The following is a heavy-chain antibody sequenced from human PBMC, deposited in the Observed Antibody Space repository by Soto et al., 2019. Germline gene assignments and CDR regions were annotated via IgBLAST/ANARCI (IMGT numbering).Heavy chain of an antibody. D-gene: IGHD3-3*01. CDR1: GGSISSSSYY. Sequence: SETLSLTCTVSGGSISSSSYYWGWIRQPPGKGLEWIGSIYYSGSTYYNPSLKSRVTISVDTSKNQFPLKLSSVTAADTAVYYCARHGSEPPSPYYDFWSGYPHFDYWGQGTLVTVSS. CDR2: IYYSGST. V-gene: IGHV4-39*01. J-gene: IGHJ4*02. CDR3: ARHGSEPPSPYYDFWSGYPHFDY.